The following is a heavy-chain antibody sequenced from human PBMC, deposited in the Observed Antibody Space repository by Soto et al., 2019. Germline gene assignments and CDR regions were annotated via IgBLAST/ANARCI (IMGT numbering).Heavy chain of an antibody. Sequence: GGSLRLSCAASGFTFSDYYMSWVRQAPGKGLEWVSVIYSGGSTYYADSVKGRFTISRDNSKNTVYLQMNSLRAEDTAVYYCARDGYMSTWYVTWGQGTLVTVSS. D-gene: IGHD6-13*01. V-gene: IGHV3-66*01. J-gene: IGHJ5*02. CDR2: IYSGGST. CDR1: GFTFSDYY. CDR3: ARDGYMSTWYVT.